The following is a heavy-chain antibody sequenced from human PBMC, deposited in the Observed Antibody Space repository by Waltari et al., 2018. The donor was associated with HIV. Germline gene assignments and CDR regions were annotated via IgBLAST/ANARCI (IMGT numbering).Heavy chain of an antibody. CDR1: GFTFGSYG. CDR3: ARERGYTSPFDL. CDR2: SWYHGAKE. D-gene: IGHD5-18*01. V-gene: IGHV3-33*01. J-gene: IGHJ1*01. Sequence: QVQLVESGGGVVQPGRSLTLSCEASGFTFGSYGIHWVRQAPGKGLEGGAVSWYHGAKEDYADAWKGRFNISRDNSRNTVFLHMNSLRAEDTGFYFCARERGYTSPFDLWGQGTLVTVSS.